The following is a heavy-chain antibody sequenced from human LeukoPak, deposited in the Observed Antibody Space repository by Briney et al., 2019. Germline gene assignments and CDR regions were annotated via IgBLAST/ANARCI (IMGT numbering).Heavy chain of an antibody. CDR3: AREIIAVAHHYFDY. D-gene: IGHD6-19*01. CDR1: GFTFSSYS. V-gene: IGHV3-21*01. CDR2: ISSSSSYI. Sequence: GGSLRLSCAASGFTFSSYSMNWVRQAPGKGLGWVSSISSSSSYIYYADSVKGRFTISRDNAKNSLYLQMNSLRAEDTAVYYCAREIIAVAHHYFDYWGQGTLVTVSS. J-gene: IGHJ4*02.